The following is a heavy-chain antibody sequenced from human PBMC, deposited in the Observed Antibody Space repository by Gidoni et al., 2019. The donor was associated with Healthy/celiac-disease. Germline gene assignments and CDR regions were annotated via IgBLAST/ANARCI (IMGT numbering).Heavy chain of an antibody. D-gene: IGHD2-8*01. V-gene: IGHV3-23*01. Sequence: EVQLLESGGGLVQPGGSLRLSCAAFGFTVGRYAMSWVRQAPGKGLAWVSSISGSGGSTYYADSVEGRFTISRDNSKNTLYLQMNSLRAEDTAVYYCAKVPFRLGMGQTDYWGQGTLVTVSS. J-gene: IGHJ4*02. CDR3: AKVPFRLGMGQTDY. CDR1: GFTVGRYA. CDR2: ISGSGGST.